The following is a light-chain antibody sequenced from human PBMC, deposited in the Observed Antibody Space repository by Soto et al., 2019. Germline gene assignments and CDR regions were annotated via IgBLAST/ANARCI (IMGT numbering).Light chain of an antibody. CDR1: HSISSSY. CDR2: GVS. V-gene: IGKV3-20*01. Sequence: ETILTQSPGTLSLSPGERATLFCRASHSISSSYLAWYQQKPGQAPSLLIYGVSRRATGIPDRFSGSGSGTDFTLTISRLEPEDFAVYYCQQYQSFPLTFGGGTKVEI. J-gene: IGKJ4*01. CDR3: QQYQSFPLT.